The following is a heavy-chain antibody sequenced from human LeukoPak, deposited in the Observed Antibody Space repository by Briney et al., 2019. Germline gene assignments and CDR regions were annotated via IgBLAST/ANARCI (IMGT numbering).Heavy chain of an antibody. Sequence: SVKVSCKASGGTFSSYAISWVRQAPGQGLEWMGGIIPIFGTANYAQKFQGRVTITADESTSTAYMELSSLRSEDTAVYYCAAPYYYDSSGCSSLDYWGQGTLVTVSS. V-gene: IGHV1-69*13. CDR2: IIPIFGTA. D-gene: IGHD3-22*01. CDR1: GGTFSSYA. J-gene: IGHJ4*02. CDR3: AAPYYYDSSGCSSLDY.